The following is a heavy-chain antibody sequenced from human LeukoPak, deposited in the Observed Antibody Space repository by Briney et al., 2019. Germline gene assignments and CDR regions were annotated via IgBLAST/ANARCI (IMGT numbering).Heavy chain of an antibody. V-gene: IGHV4-59*01. CDR3: ARGQDLRGSPTIYPFDY. CDR1: GGSISSYY. CDR2: VYYSGST. J-gene: IGHJ4*02. Sequence: PSETLSLTCTVPGGSISSYYWSWIRKPPGKGLEWIGYVYYSGSTYYNPSLKSRVTISVDTSKKQFSLKLTSVTTADTAVYYCARGQDLRGSPTIYPFDYWGQGTLVTVSS. D-gene: IGHD3-9*01.